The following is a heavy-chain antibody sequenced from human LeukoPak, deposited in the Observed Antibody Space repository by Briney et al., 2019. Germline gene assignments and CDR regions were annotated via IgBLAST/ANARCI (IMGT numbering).Heavy chain of an antibody. CDR1: GFSFGGKW. D-gene: IGHD3-22*01. CDR3: ARDFYTDEYHSNGDDFDY. Sequence: PGGSPRLSCAASGFSFGGKWMHWVRQTPGKGLVWVSRISPDGSVISYADSVKGRFTISRDNAKNTLYLQLNSLTAEDTAVYYCARDFYTDEYHSNGDDFDYWGQGSLVTVSS. CDR2: ISPDGSVI. V-gene: IGHV3-74*01. J-gene: IGHJ4*02.